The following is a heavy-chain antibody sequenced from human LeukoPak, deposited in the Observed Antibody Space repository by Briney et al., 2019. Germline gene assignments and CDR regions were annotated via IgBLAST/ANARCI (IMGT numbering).Heavy chain of an antibody. J-gene: IGHJ3*01. CDR3: ARTNHGLHAFDL. V-gene: IGHV3-33*01. D-gene: IGHD2-21*01. Sequence: PGRSLRLSCAASGFTFSSYGMHWVRQAPGKGLEWVAVIWYDGSNKYYADSVKGRFTISRDNSKNTLYLQMNSLRAEDTAVYYCARTNHGLHAFDLWGQGTMVTVSS. CDR2: IWYDGSNK. CDR1: GFTFSSYG.